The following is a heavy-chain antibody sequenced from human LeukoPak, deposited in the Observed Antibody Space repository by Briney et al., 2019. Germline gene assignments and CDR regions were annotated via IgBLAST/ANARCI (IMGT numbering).Heavy chain of an antibody. J-gene: IGHJ5*02. V-gene: IGHV4-59*10. CDR3: ARIRQQLPNWFDP. D-gene: IGHD6-13*01. Sequence: SETLSLTCAVYGGSFSGYYWSWIRQPAGKGLEWIGRIYTSGSTNYNPSLKSRVTMSVDTSKNQFSLTLSSVTAADTAVYYCARIRQQLPNWFDPWGQGTLVTVSS. CDR1: GGSFSGYY. CDR2: IYTSGST.